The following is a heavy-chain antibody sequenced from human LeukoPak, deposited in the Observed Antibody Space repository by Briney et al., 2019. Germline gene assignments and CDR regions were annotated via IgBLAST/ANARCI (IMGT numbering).Heavy chain of an antibody. D-gene: IGHD2-15*01. CDR3: ARRGCNAGSCYLGV. CDR1: GGSISSYF. V-gene: IGHV4-59*08. CDR2: IYYSGST. J-gene: IGHJ4*02. Sequence: SETLSLTCTVSGGSISSYFWSWTRQPPGKALEWIGYIYYSGSTNYNPSLKSRVTISVDTSKNQFSLKLSSVTAADTAVYYCARRGCNAGSCYLGVWGQGILVTVSS.